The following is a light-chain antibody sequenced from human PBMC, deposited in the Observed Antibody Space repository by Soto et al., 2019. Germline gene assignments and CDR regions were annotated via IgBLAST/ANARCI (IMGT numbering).Light chain of an antibody. Sequence: EIVVTQSPATLSVSPGERATLSCRASQSVSSNLAWYQQKPGQAPRLLIYGASTRATGIPARFSGSGSGTEFTLPISSLQSEDFAFYYCQQYKNWPPITFGQGTRLEI. CDR2: GAS. J-gene: IGKJ5*01. V-gene: IGKV3-15*01. CDR1: QSVSSN. CDR3: QQYKNWPPIT.